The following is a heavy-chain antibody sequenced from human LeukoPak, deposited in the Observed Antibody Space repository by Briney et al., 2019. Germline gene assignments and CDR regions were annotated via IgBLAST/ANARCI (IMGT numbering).Heavy chain of an antibody. J-gene: IGHJ4*02. Sequence: PGGSLRLSCAASGFTVSSNYMSWVRQAPGKGLEWVSVIYSGGSTYYADSVKGRFTISRDNSKNTLYLQMNSLRAEDTAVYYCAREDYGDYVEDWGQGTLVIVSS. CDR2: IYSGGST. V-gene: IGHV3-66*01. D-gene: IGHD4-17*01. CDR3: AREDYGDYVED. CDR1: GFTVSSNY.